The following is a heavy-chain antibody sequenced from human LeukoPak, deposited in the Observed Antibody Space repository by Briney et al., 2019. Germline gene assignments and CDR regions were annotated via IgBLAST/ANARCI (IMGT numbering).Heavy chain of an antibody. V-gene: IGHV3-23*01. CDR3: AKGSSGYFADL. CDR2: ISNDGGGT. Sequence: PGESLTLSCAVSGFTFNNYGLIWVRQPPGKGLEWVAVISNDGGGTMYAALVASRLIISRVNSTNTLLLQMNSPRADGTALYHCAKGSSGYFADLWGQGNLVTVSS. D-gene: IGHD3-22*01. J-gene: IGHJ5*02. CDR1: GFTFNNYG.